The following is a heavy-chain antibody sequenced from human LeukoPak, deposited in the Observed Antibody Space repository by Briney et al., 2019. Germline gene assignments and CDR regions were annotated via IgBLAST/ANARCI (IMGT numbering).Heavy chain of an antibody. CDR3: ARDSLRGGWHTYYYDSSGPN. CDR1: GFTFSSYW. D-gene: IGHD3-22*01. CDR2: IKQDGSEK. J-gene: IGHJ4*02. V-gene: IGHV3-7*01. Sequence: PGGSLRLSCAASGFTFSSYWMSWVRQAPGKGLEWVANIKQDGSEKYYVDSVKGRFTISRDNAKNSLYLQMNSLRAEDTAVYYCARDSLRGGWHTYYYDSSGPNWGQGTLVTVSS.